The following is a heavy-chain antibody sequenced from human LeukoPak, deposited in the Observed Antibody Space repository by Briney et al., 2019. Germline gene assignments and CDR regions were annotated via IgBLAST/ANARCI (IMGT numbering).Heavy chain of an antibody. CDR1: GFTFSSYA. V-gene: IGHV3-30*18. J-gene: IGHJ3*02. CDR2: ISYDGSNK. D-gene: IGHD3-22*01. CDR3: AKARIVVVPLHLLPSDAFDI. Sequence: GRSLRLSCAASGFTFSSYAMHWVRQAPGKGLEWAAVISYDGSNKYYADSVKGRFTISRDNSKNTLYLQMNSLRAEDTAVYYCAKARIVVVPLHLLPSDAFDIWGQGTMVTVSS.